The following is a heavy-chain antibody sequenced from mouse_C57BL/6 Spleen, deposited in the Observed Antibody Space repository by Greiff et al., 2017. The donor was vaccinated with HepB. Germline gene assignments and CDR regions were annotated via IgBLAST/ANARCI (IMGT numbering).Heavy chain of an antibody. J-gene: IGHJ2*01. Sequence: QVQLQQSGAELARPGASVKLSCKASGYTFTSYGISWVKQRTGQGLEWIGEIYPRSGNTYYNEKLKGKATLTADKSSSTAYMELRSLTCENSAVYFSAREWDYYDYDVGDYWGQGTTLTVSS. D-gene: IGHD2-4*01. CDR1: GYTFTSYG. CDR3: AREWDYYDYDVGDY. V-gene: IGHV1-81*01. CDR2: IYPRSGNT.